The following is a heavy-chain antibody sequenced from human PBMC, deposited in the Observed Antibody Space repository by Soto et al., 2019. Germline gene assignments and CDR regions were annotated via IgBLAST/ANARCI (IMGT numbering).Heavy chain of an antibody. CDR3: ARAVVATTTNDYFDY. CDR1: GGSISSGGYY. CDR2: IYYSGST. Sequence: SETLSLTCTVSGGSISSGGYYWSWIRQHPGKGLEWIGYIYYSGSTYYNPSLKSRVTISVDTSKNQFSLKLSSVTAADTAVYYCARAVVATTTNDYFDYWGQGTLVTVSS. J-gene: IGHJ4*02. D-gene: IGHD5-12*01. V-gene: IGHV4-31*03.